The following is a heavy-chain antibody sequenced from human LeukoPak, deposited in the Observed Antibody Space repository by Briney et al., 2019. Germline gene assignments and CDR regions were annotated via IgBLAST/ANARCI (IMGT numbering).Heavy chain of an antibody. D-gene: IGHD3-10*01. CDR1: GGSISSSSYY. J-gene: IGHJ6*03. CDR3: ARTGDHYYYMDV. V-gene: IGHV4-39*07. CDR2: IYYSGST. Sequence: SETLSLTCTVSGGSISSSSYYWGWIRQPPGKGLEWMGSIYYSGSTYYKPSLKSRVTISVDTSKNQFSLKLSSVTAADTAVYYCARTGDHYYYMDVWGKGTTVTVSS.